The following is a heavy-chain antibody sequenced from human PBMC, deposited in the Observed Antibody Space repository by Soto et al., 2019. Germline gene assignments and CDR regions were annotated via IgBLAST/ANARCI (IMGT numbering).Heavy chain of an antibody. J-gene: IGHJ6*02. CDR2: INHSGST. Sequence: SETLSLTCAVYGGSFSGYYWSWIRQPPGKGLEWIGEINHSGSTNYNPSLKSRVTIAVDTSKNQFSLKLSSVTAADTAVYYCARGSRWLQFTDVWGQGTTVTVSS. CDR1: GGSFSGYY. D-gene: IGHD5-12*01. CDR3: ARGSRWLQFTDV. V-gene: IGHV4-34*01.